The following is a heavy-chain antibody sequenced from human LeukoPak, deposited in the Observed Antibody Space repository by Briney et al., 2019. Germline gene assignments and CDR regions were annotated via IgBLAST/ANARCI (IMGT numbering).Heavy chain of an antibody. Sequence: GASVTVSFTSSGYTFISYGISWVRQAPGQGLEWMGWISSSSGKTNSAQKFQGRVTMTTDTSTSTAYLELRSLRFDDTALYYCARDHASSSGWFDPWGQGTLVTVSS. CDR2: ISSSSGKT. D-gene: IGHD6-6*01. J-gene: IGHJ5*02. CDR3: ARDHASSSGWFDP. CDR1: GYTFISYG. V-gene: IGHV1-18*01.